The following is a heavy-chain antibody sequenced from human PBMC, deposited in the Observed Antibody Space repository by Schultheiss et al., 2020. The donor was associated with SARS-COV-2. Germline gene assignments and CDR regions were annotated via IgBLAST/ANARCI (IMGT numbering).Heavy chain of an antibody. CDR1: GFIFSTYN. Sequence: ESLKISCAASGFIFSTYNMNWVRQAPGKGLEWVSSISSNGFYTFYADSVKGRFSMSRDNVKNALYLQLNSLRAEDTAVYYCAKGAVAGDDAFDLWGQGTLVTVSS. D-gene: IGHD6-19*01. J-gene: IGHJ3*01. CDR2: ISSNGFYT. CDR3: AKGAVAGDDAFDL. V-gene: IGHV3-21*01.